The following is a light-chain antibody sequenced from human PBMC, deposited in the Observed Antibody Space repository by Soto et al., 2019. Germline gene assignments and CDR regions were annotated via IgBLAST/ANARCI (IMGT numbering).Light chain of an antibody. V-gene: IGKV1-39*01. Sequence: DIPLTQSLSTLSASLGDRVTISCRASQSISGWLAWYQQVPGKAPKLLIHDASSLQSGVPSRFSGSGSGTDFTLTISSLQPEDFATYYCQQSYSTPITFGPGTKVDI. CDR3: QQSYSTPIT. CDR2: DAS. CDR1: QSISGW. J-gene: IGKJ3*01.